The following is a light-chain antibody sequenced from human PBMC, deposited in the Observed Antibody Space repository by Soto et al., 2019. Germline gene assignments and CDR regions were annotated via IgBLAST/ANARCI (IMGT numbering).Light chain of an antibody. CDR3: QHRASWPLT. Sequence: EIMMTQSPATLAVSRVEIGNLPCMASQSITSNLAWYQQKPGQAPRLLIYDASTRATGTPARFSGSGSGTDFTLSISSLEPEDFAFYFCQHRASWPLTFGGGTKV. J-gene: IGKJ4*01. V-gene: IGKV3-11*01. CDR2: DAS. CDR1: QSITSN.